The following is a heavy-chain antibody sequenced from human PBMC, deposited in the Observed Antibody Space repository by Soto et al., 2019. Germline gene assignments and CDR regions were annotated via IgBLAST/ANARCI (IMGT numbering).Heavy chain of an antibody. D-gene: IGHD2-15*01. J-gene: IGHJ4*02. CDR3: AKERNIVVVVAPLDY. Sequence: QVQLVESGGGVVQPGRSLRLSCAASGFTFSSYGMHWVRQAPGKGLEWVAVISYDGSNKYYADSVKGRFTISRDNSKNTLYLPMTSLRAEDTAVYYCAKERNIVVVVAPLDYWGQGTLVTVSS. V-gene: IGHV3-30*18. CDR1: GFTFSSYG. CDR2: ISYDGSNK.